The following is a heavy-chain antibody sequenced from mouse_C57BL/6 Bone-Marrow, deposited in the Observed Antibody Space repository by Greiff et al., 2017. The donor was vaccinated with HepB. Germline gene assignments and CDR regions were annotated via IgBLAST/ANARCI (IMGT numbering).Heavy chain of an antibody. Sequence: VQLQQSGPELVKPGASVKISCKASGYAFSSSWMNWVKQRPGKGLEWIGRIYPGDGDTNYNGKFKGKATLTADKSSSTASMQLSSLTSEDSAVYFCARSRITTVVADYWGQGTTLTVSS. CDR3: ARSRITTVVADY. J-gene: IGHJ2*01. V-gene: IGHV1-82*01. CDR1: GYAFSSSW. D-gene: IGHD1-1*01. CDR2: IYPGDGDT.